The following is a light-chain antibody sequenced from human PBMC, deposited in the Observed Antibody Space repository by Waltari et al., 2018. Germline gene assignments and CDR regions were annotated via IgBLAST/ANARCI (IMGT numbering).Light chain of an antibody. Sequence: EIVMTQSPATLSVSPGERVTLSCRASQSVSSNLAWYQQKPGQAPRVLIYAASTRATGIPARVSGSGSGTEFTLTISSLQSEDFAVYYCQQYNNWPPMYTFGQGTKLEIK. J-gene: IGKJ2*01. V-gene: IGKV3-15*01. CDR3: QQYNNWPPMYT. CDR2: AAS. CDR1: QSVSSN.